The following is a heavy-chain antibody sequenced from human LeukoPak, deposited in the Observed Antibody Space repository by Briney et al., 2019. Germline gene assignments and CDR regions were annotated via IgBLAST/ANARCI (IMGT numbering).Heavy chain of an antibody. CDR2: IYSGGST. CDR1: GFTVSSNY. CDR3: ARAGGRYPRGRAFDI. V-gene: IGHV3-53*01. D-gene: IGHD1-26*01. J-gene: IGHJ3*02. Sequence: GGSLRLSCAASGFTVSSNYMSWVRQAPGKGLEWVSVIYSGGSTYYADSVKGRFTISRDNSKNTLYLQMNSLRAEDTAVYYCARAGGRYPRGRAFDIWGQGTMVTVSS.